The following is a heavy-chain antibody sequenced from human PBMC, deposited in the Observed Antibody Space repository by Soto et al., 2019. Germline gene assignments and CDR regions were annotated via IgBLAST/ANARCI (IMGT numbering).Heavy chain of an antibody. CDR1: CGSISSYY. V-gene: IGHV4-59*01. D-gene: IGHD3-22*01. CDR2: IYYSGST. Sequence: TLSLTCTVSCGSISSYYLSWIRQPPVKGLEWIGYIYYSGSTNYNPSLKSRVTISVDTSKNQFSLKLSSVTAADTAVYYCAREAVGGSSGYYFRYFDYWGQGTLVTVSS. CDR3: AREAVGGSSGYYFRYFDY. J-gene: IGHJ4*02.